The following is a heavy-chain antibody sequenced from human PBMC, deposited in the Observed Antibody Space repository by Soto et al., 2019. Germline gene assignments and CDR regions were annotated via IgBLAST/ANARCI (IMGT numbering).Heavy chain of an antibody. CDR2: TNSDGTDS. CDR3: AKSLYYYDSSPLDH. J-gene: IGHJ4*02. CDR1: GFDFEEYA. D-gene: IGHD3-22*01. V-gene: IGHV3-43D*04. Sequence: VKLVESGGIGVQTGGSLRLSCAAAGFDFEEYAMHWVRQVPGKGLEWVSLTNSDGTDSYYVDSVKGRFTISRDNAKRTLYLQMDRLRPEDTALYFCAKSLYYYDSSPLDHWGQGTLVTVSS.